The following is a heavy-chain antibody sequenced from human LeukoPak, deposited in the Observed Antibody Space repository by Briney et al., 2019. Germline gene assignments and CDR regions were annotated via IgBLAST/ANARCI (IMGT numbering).Heavy chain of an antibody. V-gene: IGHV3-49*04. Sequence: GGSLRLSRTASGFTFGDYAMSWVRQAPGKGLEWVGFIRSKAYGGTTEYAASVKGRFTISRDDSKSIAYLQMNSLKTEDTAVYYCTREGDYTWPNYYYGMDVWGKGTTVTVSS. D-gene: IGHD4-17*01. CDR3: TREGDYTWPNYYYGMDV. J-gene: IGHJ6*04. CDR1: GFTFGDYA. CDR2: IRSKAYGGTT.